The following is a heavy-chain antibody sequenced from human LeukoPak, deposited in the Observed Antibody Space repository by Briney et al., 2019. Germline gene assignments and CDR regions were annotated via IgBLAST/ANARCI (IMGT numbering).Heavy chain of an antibody. J-gene: IGHJ3*02. V-gene: IGHV3-23*01. CDR3: AKHAGAVVPAATDAFDI. CDR1: GFTFSRYA. CDR2: ISGSGGST. Sequence: VGSLRLSCAASGFTFSRYAMSWVRQAPGKGLEWDSSISGSGGSTYYADSVKGRFTISRDNSKNTLYLQMNSLRAEDTAVYYCAKHAGAVVPAATDAFDIWGQGTTVTVSS. D-gene: IGHD2-2*01.